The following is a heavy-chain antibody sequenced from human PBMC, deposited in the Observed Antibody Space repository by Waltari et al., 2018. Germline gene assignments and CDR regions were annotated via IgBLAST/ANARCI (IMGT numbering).Heavy chain of an antibody. V-gene: IGHV4-59*01. CDR1: VGSISCYY. CDR3: ARYIAAASYYYYYMDV. CDR2: IYYSGSN. Sequence: QVQLQESGPGLVKPSETLSLPCTVAVGSISCYYWSWIRQPPGKGLEWIGYIYYSGSNNYNPSLKSRVTISVDTSKNQFSLKLSSVTAADTAVYYCARYIAAASYYYYYMDVWGKGTTVTVSS. J-gene: IGHJ6*03. D-gene: IGHD6-13*01.